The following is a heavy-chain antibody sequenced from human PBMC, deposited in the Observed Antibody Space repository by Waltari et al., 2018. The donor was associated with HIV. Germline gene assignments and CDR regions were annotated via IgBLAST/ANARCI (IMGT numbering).Heavy chain of an antibody. CDR2: IYYSGST. Sequence: QLQLQESGPGLVQPSETLSLTCTVSGGSISSSSYYWGWIRQPPGKGLEWIGSIYYSGSTYYNPSLKSRVTISVDTSKNQFSLKLSSVTAADTAVYYCARHWIVGATMASLGFDYWGQGTLVTVSS. V-gene: IGHV4-39*01. D-gene: IGHD1-26*01. CDR1: GGSISSSSYY. J-gene: IGHJ4*02. CDR3: ARHWIVGATMASLGFDY.